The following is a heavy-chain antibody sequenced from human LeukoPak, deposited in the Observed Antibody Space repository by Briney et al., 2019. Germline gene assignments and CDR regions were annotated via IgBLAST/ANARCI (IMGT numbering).Heavy chain of an antibody. CDR2: IYTTGKT. CDR3: ARHGYTASHYFLDF. J-gene: IGHJ4*02. CDR1: SGSINSYY. Sequence: PSETLSLTCTVSSGSINSYYWGWVRQPAGRGLEWIGRIYTTGKTDYNPSLKSRLTMSVDTSKRQFSLNLTSVAAADTAIYFCARHGYTASHYFLDFWSQGTLVTVSS. V-gene: IGHV4-4*07. D-gene: IGHD3-16*01.